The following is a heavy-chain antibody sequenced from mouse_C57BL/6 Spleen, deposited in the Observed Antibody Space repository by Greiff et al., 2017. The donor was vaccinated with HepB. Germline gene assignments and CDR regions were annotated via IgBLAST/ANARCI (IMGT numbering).Heavy chain of an antibody. Sequence: QLHQPVAELVKPGASVKMSCKASGYTFTSYWITWVKQRPGQGLEWIGDIYPGSGSTNYNEKFKSKATLTVDTSSSTAYMQLSSLTSEDSAVYCCARSNSDYVEFDYWGQGTTLTVSS. CDR2: IYPGSGST. V-gene: IGHV1-55*01. CDR1: GYTFTSYW. J-gene: IGHJ2*01. CDR3: ARSNSDYVEFDY. D-gene: IGHD3-2*02.